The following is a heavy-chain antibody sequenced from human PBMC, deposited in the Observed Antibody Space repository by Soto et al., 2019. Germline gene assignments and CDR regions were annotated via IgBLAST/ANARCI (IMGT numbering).Heavy chain of an antibody. J-gene: IGHJ6*02. Sequence: ASVKVSCKASGYTFTSYDINWVRQATGQGLEWMGWMNPNSGNTGYAQKFQGRVTMTRNTSISTAYMELSSLRSEDTVVYYCARAAAAIYYYYGMDVWGQGTTVTVSS. V-gene: IGHV1-8*01. D-gene: IGHD6-13*01. CDR1: GYTFTSYD. CDR3: ARAAAAIYYYYGMDV. CDR2: MNPNSGNT.